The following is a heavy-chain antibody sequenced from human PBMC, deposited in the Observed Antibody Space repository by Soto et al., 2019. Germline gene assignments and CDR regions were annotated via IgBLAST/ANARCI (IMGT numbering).Heavy chain of an antibody. D-gene: IGHD6-13*01. Sequence: SETLSLTYIVSGGSLSRYYWTWIRQPAGKGLEWIGRISTSGSTNYNPCLKSRLPMSVDTSKNQFSLKLSSVAAADTAVYYCAAYSSTLGTFDIWGQGTKVT. CDR1: GGSLSRYY. CDR2: ISTSGST. V-gene: IGHV4-4*07. CDR3: AAYSSTLGTFDI. J-gene: IGHJ3*02.